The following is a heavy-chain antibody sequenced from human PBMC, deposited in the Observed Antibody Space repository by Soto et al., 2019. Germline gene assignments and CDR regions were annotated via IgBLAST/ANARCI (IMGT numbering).Heavy chain of an antibody. CDR1: GGTFSSYA. D-gene: IGHD3-16*02. Sequence: SVKVSCKASGGTFSSYAISWVRQAPVQGLEWMGGIIPIFGTANYAQKFQGRVTITADKSTSTAYMELSSLRSEDTAVYYCARAYYDYVWGSYRYLYFDYWGQGTLVTVSS. J-gene: IGHJ4*02. V-gene: IGHV1-69*06. CDR2: IIPIFGTA. CDR3: ARAYYDYVWGSYRYLYFDY.